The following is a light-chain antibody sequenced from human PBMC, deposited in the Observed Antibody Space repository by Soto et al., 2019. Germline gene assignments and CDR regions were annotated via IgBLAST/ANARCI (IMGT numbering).Light chain of an antibody. J-gene: IGLJ1*01. CDR1: SSDVGAYNS. CDR2: KGT. Sequence: SVLAQPASVSGSHGESITISCTGTSSDVGAYNSVSWYQQHPHKAPQVIIYKGTQRPSGVSNRFSGSTSGNAASLTISGLQADDEADYFCCSSAPESTYVFGSGTKVTVL. CDR3: CSSAPESTYV. V-gene: IGLV2-23*01.